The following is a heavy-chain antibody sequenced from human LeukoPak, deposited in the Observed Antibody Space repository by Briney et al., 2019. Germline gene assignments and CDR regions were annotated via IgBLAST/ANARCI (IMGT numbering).Heavy chain of an antibody. J-gene: IGHJ4*02. CDR1: GYTLTELS. D-gene: IGHD3-10*01. CDR3: ATPRFGYYGSGSYYY. Sequence: ASVKVSCTVSGYTLTELSMHWVRQAPGKGLEWMGGFDPEDGETIYAQKFQGKVTMTEDTSTDTAYMELSSLRSEDTAVYYCATPRFGYYGSGSYYYWGQGTLVTVSS. CDR2: FDPEDGET. V-gene: IGHV1-24*01.